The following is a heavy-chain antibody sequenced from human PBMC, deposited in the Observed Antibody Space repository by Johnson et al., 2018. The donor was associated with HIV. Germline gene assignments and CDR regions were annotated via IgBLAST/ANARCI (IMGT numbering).Heavy chain of an antibody. V-gene: IGHV3-30*04. CDR1: GFTFSSYA. D-gene: IGHD6-13*01. Sequence: QVQLVESGGGLVQPGRSLRLSCAASGFTFSSYAMHWVRQAPGKGLEWVAVISYDGSNKYYADSVKGRFTISRDNSKNTLYLQMNSLRAEDTAVYYCASLSSSLFGAFDIWGQGTMVTVSS. J-gene: IGHJ3*02. CDR3: ASLSSSLFGAFDI. CDR2: ISYDGSNK.